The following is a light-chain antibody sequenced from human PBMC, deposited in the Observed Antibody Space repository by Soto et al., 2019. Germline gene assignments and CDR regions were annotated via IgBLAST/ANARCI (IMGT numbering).Light chain of an antibody. V-gene: IGKV1-6*01. CDR2: AAS. CDR1: QGIRHD. CDR3: LQDYTYPRT. J-gene: IGKJ4*01. Sequence: AIEMTQSPSSLSVSVGDRVTITCRASQGIRHDLGWYQQKPGKAPELLIYAASILQSGVPSRFSGSGSGTDFTLTIPSLQPEDFAIYYCLQDYTYPRTFGGGTKVEIK.